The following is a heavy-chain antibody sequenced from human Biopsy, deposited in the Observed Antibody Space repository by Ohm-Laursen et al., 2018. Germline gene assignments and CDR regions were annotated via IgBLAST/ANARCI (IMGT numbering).Heavy chain of an antibody. CDR3: ASAHQYCSATTCNGGSDF. CDR1: GFTFSTCW. D-gene: IGHD2-15*01. Sequence: SLRLACAASGFTFSTCWMTWVRQAPGKGLEWVANINQDGSEKYYVDSVKGRFTISRDNAKDSLDLQMSSLRVEDTALYYCASAHQYCSATTCNGGSDFWGQGTLVTVSS. CDR2: INQDGSEK. V-gene: IGHV3-7*01. J-gene: IGHJ4*02.